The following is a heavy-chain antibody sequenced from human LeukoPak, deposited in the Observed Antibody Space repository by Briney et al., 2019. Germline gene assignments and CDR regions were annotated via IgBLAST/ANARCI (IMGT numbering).Heavy chain of an antibody. Sequence: GGSLRLSCAASGFTFSSYEMNWVRQAPGKGLEWVSYISSSGSTIYYADSVKGRFTISRDNAKNSQYLQMNSLRAEDTAVYYCARARYYYYGMDVWGQGTTVTVSS. CDR1: GFTFSSYE. CDR3: ARARYYYYGMDV. CDR2: ISSSGSTI. V-gene: IGHV3-48*03. J-gene: IGHJ6*02.